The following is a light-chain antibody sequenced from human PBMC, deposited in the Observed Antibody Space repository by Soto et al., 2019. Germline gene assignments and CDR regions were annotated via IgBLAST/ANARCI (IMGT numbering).Light chain of an antibody. Sequence: IVLTQSPATLSLFPGEGATLSCRASQSVNTYLAWYQQKPGQAPRLLMHTASNRATGVPARFSGSGSGTDFTPTISSLESEDFAVYYCQHRSKFGGGTKVEIK. J-gene: IGKJ4*02. CDR2: TAS. V-gene: IGKV3-11*01. CDR3: QHRSK. CDR1: QSVNTY.